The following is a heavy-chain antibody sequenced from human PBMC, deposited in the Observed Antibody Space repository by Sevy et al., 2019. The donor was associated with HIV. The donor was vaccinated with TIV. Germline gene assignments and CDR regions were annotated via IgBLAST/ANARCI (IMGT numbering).Heavy chain of an antibody. V-gene: IGHV3-7*01. D-gene: IGHD1-26*01. J-gene: IGHJ4*02. CDR3: ARLSGSYYY. Sequence: GGSLRLSCAVSGFIFRSSWMSWVRQAPGKGLEWVANIKEDGSEKNYVESVRGRFTISRDNAKNSLYLQMSSLRAEDTAVYYCARLSGSYYYWGQGTLVTVSS. CDR1: GFIFRSSW. CDR2: IKEDGSEK.